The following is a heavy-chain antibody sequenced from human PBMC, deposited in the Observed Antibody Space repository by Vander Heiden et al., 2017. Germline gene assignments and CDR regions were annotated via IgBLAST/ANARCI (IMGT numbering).Heavy chain of an antibody. CDR1: GFTFSSYA. CDR3: AKENFDWLHYYYYYYGMDV. V-gene: IGHV3-23*01. CDR2: ISGSGGST. J-gene: IGHJ6*02. D-gene: IGHD3-9*01. Sequence: VQLLESGGGLVQPGGSLRLSCAASGFTFSSYAMSWVRQAPGKGLEWVSAISGSGGSTYYADSVKGRFTISRDNSKNTLYLQMNSLRAEDTAVYYCAKENFDWLHYYYYYYGMDVWGQGTTVTVSS.